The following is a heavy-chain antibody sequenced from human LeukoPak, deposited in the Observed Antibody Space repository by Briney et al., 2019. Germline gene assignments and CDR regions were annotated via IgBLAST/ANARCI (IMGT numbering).Heavy chain of an antibody. D-gene: IGHD1-1*01. CDR1: GFTFSSYA. Sequence: GGSLRLSCAASGFTFSSYAMSWARQAPGKGLEWVSAISGSGGSTYYADSVKGRFTISRDNSKNTLYLQMNSLRAEDTAVYYCAKGDAVQYYYYYYMDVWGKGTTVTVSS. CDR3: AKGDAVQYYYYYYMDV. J-gene: IGHJ6*03. V-gene: IGHV3-23*01. CDR2: ISGSGGST.